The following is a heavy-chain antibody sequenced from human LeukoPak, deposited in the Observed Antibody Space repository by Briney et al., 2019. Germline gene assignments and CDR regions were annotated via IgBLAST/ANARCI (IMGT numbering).Heavy chain of an antibody. CDR3: ARYSPAGYYDSSGYYRGAFDI. D-gene: IGHD3-22*01. CDR2: IYYSGST. Sequence: SETLSLTCTVSGGSISSYYWSWIRQPPGKGLEWIGYIYYSGSTNYNPSLKSRVTISVDTSKNQFSLKLSSVTAADTAVYYCARYSPAGYYDSSGYYRGAFDIWGQGTMVTVSS. CDR1: GGSISSYY. V-gene: IGHV4-59*08. J-gene: IGHJ3*02.